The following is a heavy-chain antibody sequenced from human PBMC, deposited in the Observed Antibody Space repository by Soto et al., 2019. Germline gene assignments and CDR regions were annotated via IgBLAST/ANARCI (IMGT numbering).Heavy chain of an antibody. CDR2: ISAHNGNT. D-gene: IGHD6-13*01. J-gene: IGHJ4*02. CDR1: GYTFTSYG. CDR3: ARAGIAAPADY. Sequence: ASVKVSCKASGYTFTSYGISWVRQAPGQGLEWMGWISAHNGNTNYAQKLQGRVTMTTDTSTSTAYMELRSLSAEDTAVYYCARAGIAAPADYWGQGTLVTVSS. V-gene: IGHV1-18*04.